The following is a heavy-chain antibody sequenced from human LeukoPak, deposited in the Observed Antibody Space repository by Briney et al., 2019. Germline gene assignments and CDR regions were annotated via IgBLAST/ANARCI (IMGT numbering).Heavy chain of an antibody. CDR1: GFTFSSYA. V-gene: IGHV3-53*04. D-gene: IGHD3-22*01. CDR3: ARVWGSSGYFLGYYFDY. Sequence: GGSLRLSCAASGFTFSSYAMSWVRQAPGKGLEWVSVIYSGGSTYYADSVKGRFTISRHNSKNTLYLQMNSLRAEDTAVYYCARVWGSSGYFLGYYFDYWGQGTLVTVSS. J-gene: IGHJ4*02. CDR2: IYSGGST.